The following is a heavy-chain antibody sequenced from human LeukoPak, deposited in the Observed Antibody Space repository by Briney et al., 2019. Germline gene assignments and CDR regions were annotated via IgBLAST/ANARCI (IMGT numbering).Heavy chain of an antibody. CDR1: GFTFDDYG. CDR3: ARDPGGSSWYDAFDI. CDR2: INWNGGST. Sequence: GGSLRLSCAASGFTFDDYGMSWIRQAPGKGLEWVSGINWNGGSTGYADSVKGRFTISRDNAKNSLYLQMNSLRAEDTALYYCARDPGGSSWYDAFDIWGQGTMVTVSS. D-gene: IGHD6-13*01. V-gene: IGHV3-20*04. J-gene: IGHJ3*02.